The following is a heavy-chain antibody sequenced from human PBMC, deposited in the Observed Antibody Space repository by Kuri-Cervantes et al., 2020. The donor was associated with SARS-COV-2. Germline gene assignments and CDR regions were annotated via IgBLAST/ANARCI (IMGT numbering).Heavy chain of an antibody. Sequence: LKISCAASGFTFSSYGMHWVRQAPGKGLEWVAVISYDGSNKYYADSVKGRFTISRDNSKNTLYLQMNSLRAEDTAVYYCAKVFRPSDEGFDYWGQGTLVTVSS. V-gene: IGHV3-30*18. D-gene: IGHD1-26*01. CDR3: AKVFRPSDEGFDY. J-gene: IGHJ4*02. CDR1: GFTFSSYG. CDR2: ISYDGSNK.